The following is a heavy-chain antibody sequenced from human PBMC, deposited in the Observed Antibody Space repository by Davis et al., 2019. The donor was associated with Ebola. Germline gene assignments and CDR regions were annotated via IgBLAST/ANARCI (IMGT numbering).Heavy chain of an antibody. J-gene: IGHJ4*02. CDR1: GFTFSSYG. Sequence: PGGSLRLSCAASGFTFSSYGMHWVRQAPGKGLEWVSSISSSSSYIYYADSVKGRFTISRDNAKNSLYLQMNSLRAEDTAVYYCARARPHYRPDYWGQGTLVTVSS. CDR2: ISSSSSYI. CDR3: ARARPHYRPDY. D-gene: IGHD4-11*01. V-gene: IGHV3-21*01.